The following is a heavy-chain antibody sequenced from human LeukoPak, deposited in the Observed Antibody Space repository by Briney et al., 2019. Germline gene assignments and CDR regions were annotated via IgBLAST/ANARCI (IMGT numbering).Heavy chain of an antibody. CDR3: ARARNDILAGYYSFDY. J-gene: IGHJ4*02. CDR2: IYHSGNT. CDR1: GGSINTDNW. V-gene: IGHV4-4*02. D-gene: IGHD3-9*01. Sequence: SETLSLTCAVSGGSINTDNWWSWVRRPLGKGLEWIGEIYHSGNTNYNASLKSRVTISGDKSKNPFYLKLSSVTSTDTDASYCARARNDILAGYYSFDYWGQGILVTVSS.